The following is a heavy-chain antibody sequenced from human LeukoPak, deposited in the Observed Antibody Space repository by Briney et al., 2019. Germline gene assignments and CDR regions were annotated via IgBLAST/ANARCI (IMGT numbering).Heavy chain of an antibody. D-gene: IGHD1/OR15-1a*01. V-gene: IGHV3-23*01. J-gene: IGHJ4*02. Sequence: AGGSLRLSCTVSGFSFSNYAMSWFRQFPGKGLEWVSGISGTGGNTYYADSVKGRFTISRDNSKNMLYLQMNTLTAEDTAIYFCAKDFEFKWQQPSDHWGQGTPVTVSS. CDR3: AKDFEFKWQQPSDH. CDR1: GFSFSNYA. CDR2: ISGTGGNT.